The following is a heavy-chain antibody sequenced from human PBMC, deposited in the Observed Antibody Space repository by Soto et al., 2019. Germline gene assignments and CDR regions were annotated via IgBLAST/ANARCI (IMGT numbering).Heavy chain of an antibody. CDR3: AKDQDGYGSEDYGMDV. D-gene: IGHD3-10*01. CDR2: LSGSGGDT. CDR1: GITFSSYA. Sequence: GSLRLSCAASGITFSSYAMSWVRQAPGKGLEWVSALSGSGGDTYYADSVRGRFSISRDNSKNTLYLQMNSLRAEDTAVYYCAKDQDGYGSEDYGMDVWGQGTTVTVSS. V-gene: IGHV3-23*01. J-gene: IGHJ6*02.